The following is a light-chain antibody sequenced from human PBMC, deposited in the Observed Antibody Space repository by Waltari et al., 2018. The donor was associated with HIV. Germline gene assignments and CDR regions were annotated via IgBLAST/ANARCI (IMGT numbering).Light chain of an antibody. Sequence: QSALTQPASVSGSPGQWITLSGPATRSGHGGHHLVSWYQHHPGRAPKLRIYEVIKRPSGVSQRFSGSKSGNTASLTISGLQAEDEADYYCCSFADTNTWVFGGGTKLTVL. CDR1: RSGHGGHHL. CDR3: CSFADTNTWV. J-gene: IGLJ3*02. V-gene: IGLV2-23*02. CDR2: EVI.